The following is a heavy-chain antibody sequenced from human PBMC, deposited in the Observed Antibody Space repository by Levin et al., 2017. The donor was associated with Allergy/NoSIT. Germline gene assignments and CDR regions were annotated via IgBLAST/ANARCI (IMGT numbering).Heavy chain of an antibody. CDR3: ARGLKILTTGSLYHNAMDA. CDR1: TFVFSDYT. V-gene: IGHV3-21*06. J-gene: IGHJ6*02. Sequence: LGESLKISCAASTFVFSDYTMNWVRQAPGKGLEWVASITRRSTYIYYADSVKGRFTISRDNAENSVSLQMNSLRAEDTAVYYCARGLKILTTGSLYHNAMDAWGRGTTVTVSS. D-gene: IGHD3-9*01. CDR2: ITRRSTYI.